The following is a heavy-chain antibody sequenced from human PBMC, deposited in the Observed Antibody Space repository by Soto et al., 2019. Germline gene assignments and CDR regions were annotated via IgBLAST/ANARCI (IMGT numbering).Heavy chain of an antibody. CDR2: VFNGGSP. CDR1: GGSISNYY. V-gene: IGHV4-59*01. J-gene: IGHJ6*02. Sequence: SETLSLTCTVSGGSISNYYWSWIRQPPGKGLEWIGYVFNGGSPNYNPSLKSRVTISLDTSKKQFSVNLRSVTAADTAVYYCAGGGGIYYYYGMDVWGQGTTVTVSS. D-gene: IGHD3-16*01. CDR3: AGGGGIYYYYGMDV.